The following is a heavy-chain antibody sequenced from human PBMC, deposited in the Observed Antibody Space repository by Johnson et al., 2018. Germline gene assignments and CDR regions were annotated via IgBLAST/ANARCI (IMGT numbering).Heavy chain of an antibody. D-gene: IGHD3-16*01. CDR1: GFSFRSYW. V-gene: IGHV3-7*01. J-gene: IGHJ3*02. CDR2: IKEDGSEE. Sequence: VQLVESGGGLVQPGGSLRLSCAASGFSFRSYWMSWVRQAPGKGLEWVDNIKEDGSEEHYVDSVKGRFIISRDNGKNTLYLQMNNLRAEDTAVYHCAREGYYDNKGKYLDDAFDIWGQGTMVTVSS. CDR3: AREGYYDNKGKYLDDAFDI.